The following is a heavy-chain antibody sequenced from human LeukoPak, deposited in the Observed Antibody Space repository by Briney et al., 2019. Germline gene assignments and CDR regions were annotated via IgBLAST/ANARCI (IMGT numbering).Heavy chain of an antibody. V-gene: IGHV4-4*07. J-gene: IGHJ4*02. CDR3: ARESGYYGSGSGIDY. CDR1: GGSISSHY. D-gene: IGHD3-10*01. CDR2: IYTSGRT. Sequence: PTETLSLTCTVSGGSISSHYWSWIRQPAGKGLEWIGRIYTSGRTHYNPSLKRRDTMSVDTPKNQFSLKLSCVTAADTAVYYCARESGYYGSGSGIDYWGQGTLVTVSS.